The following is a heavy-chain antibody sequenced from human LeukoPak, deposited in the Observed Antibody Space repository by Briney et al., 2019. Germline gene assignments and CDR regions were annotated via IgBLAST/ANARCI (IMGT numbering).Heavy chain of an antibody. J-gene: IGHJ1*01. CDR1: GGSISSYY. CDR3: ARGFPQYNGYDQH. D-gene: IGHD5-12*01. Sequence: SETLSLTCTVSGGSISSYYWSWIRQPPGKGLEWIGYIYYSGSTNYNPSLKSRVTISVDTSKNQFSLKLNSVTAADTAVYYCARGFPQYNGYDQHWGQGALVTVSS. V-gene: IGHV4-59*12. CDR2: IYYSGST.